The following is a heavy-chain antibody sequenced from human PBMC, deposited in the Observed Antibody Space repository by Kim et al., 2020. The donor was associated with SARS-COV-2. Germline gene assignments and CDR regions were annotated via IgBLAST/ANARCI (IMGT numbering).Heavy chain of an antibody. CDR2: INAGNGNT. V-gene: IGHV1-3*01. CDR1: GYTFTSYA. J-gene: IGHJ6*02. D-gene: IGHD3-9*01. CDR3: ARGYYDILTGYFSLAYYYGMDV. Sequence: ASVKVSCKASGYTFTSYAMHWVRQAPGQRLEWMGWINAGNGNTKYSQKFQGRVTITRDTSASTAYMELSSLRSEDTAVYYFARGYYDILTGYFSLAYYYGMDVWGQGTTVTVSS.